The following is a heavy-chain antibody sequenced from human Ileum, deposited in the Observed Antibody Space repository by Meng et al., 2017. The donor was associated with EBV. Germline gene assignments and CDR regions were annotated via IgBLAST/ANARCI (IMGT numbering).Heavy chain of an antibody. J-gene: IGHJ4*02. Sequence: QVRLQESGPGLVEPSGTLSLTCAVSGGSISSSNWWSWVRQAPGKGLEWIGEIHHTESTNYNPSLKSRVTISVDKSKNQFSLKLSSVTAADTAVYYCARESYSDSSGYYSLDYWGQGSLVTVSS. D-gene: IGHD3-22*01. V-gene: IGHV4-4*02. CDR3: ARESYSDSSGYYSLDY. CDR2: IHHTEST. CDR1: GGSISSSNW.